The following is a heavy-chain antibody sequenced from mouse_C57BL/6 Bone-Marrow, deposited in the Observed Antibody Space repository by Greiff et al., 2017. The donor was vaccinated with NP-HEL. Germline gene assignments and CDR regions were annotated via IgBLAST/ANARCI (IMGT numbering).Heavy chain of an antibody. CDR2: INPNYGTT. D-gene: IGHD2-12*01. Sequence: EVKLMESGPELVKPGASVKISCKASGYSFTDYNMNWVKQSNGKSLEWIGVINPNYGTTSYNQKFKGKATLTIDQSSSTAYMQLNSLTSEDSAVYYCAREGWPFSIWYFDVWGTGTTVTVSS. CDR3: AREGWPFSIWYFDV. V-gene: IGHV1-39*01. CDR1: GYSFTDYN. J-gene: IGHJ1*03.